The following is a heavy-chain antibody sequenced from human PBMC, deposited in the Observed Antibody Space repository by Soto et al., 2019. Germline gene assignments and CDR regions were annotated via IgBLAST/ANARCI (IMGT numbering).Heavy chain of an antibody. Sequence: DKGLERVAVISYDVSNKYYAESVKRRSPISRANSNNTLYLQMSSLRAEDTAVYYRAKDRGPPGIAAADSDYWGQGTLVTVSS. J-gene: IGHJ4*02. V-gene: IGHV3-30*18. D-gene: IGHD6-13*01. CDR2: ISYDVSNK. CDR3: AKDRGPPGIAAADSDY.